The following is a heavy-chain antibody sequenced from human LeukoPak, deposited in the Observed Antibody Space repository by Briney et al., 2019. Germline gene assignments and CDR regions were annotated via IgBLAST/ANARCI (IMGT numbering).Heavy chain of an antibody. CDR2: ISSSSSYT. V-gene: IGHV3-11*06. Sequence: GGSLRLSCAASGFNFGDYYMGWIRQAPGKGLEWVSHISSSSSYTKYADSVKGRFTISRDNSKNTLYLQMNSLRAEDTAMYYCARDRLTNDAFDIWGQGTMVTVSS. D-gene: IGHD2-8*01. CDR1: GFNFGDYY. J-gene: IGHJ3*02. CDR3: ARDRLTNDAFDI.